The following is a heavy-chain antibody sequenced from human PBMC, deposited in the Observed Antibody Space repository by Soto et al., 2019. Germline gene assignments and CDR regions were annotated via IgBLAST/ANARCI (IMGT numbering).Heavy chain of an antibody. CDR2: ISSCSSYI. V-gene: IGHV3-21*01. CDR1: GFTFSLYS. J-gene: IGHJ4*02. D-gene: IGHD3-22*01. CDR3: VRARATDSRPDY. Sequence: GGSLRLSCAASGFTFSLYSMIWVRQAPGKGLEWVSSISSCSSYIYYADSMKGRFTLSRDNAQNSLYLQMNSLRVDDTAVYYCVRARATDSRPDYWGQGTLVTVSS.